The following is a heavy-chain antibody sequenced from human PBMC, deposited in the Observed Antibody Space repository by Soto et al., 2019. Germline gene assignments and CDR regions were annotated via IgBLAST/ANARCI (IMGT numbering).Heavy chain of an antibody. V-gene: IGHV1-24*01. CDR2: FDPEDGET. CDR1: GYTLTELS. Sequence: QVQLVQSGAEVKKPGASVKVSCKVSGYTLTELSMHWVRQAPGKGLEGMGGFDPEDGETIYAQKFQGRVTMTEDTSTDTAYMELSSLRSEDTAVYYCATGMEWSTNSVGHFDYWGQGTLVTVSS. D-gene: IGHD3-3*01. CDR3: ATGMEWSTNSVGHFDY. J-gene: IGHJ4*02.